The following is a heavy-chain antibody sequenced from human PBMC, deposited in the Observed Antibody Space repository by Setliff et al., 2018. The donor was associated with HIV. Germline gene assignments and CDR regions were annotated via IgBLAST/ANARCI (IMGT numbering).Heavy chain of an antibody. CDR1: GYTFSTYA. Sequence: GASVKVSCKASGYTFSTYAIHWVRQAPGQRLEWMGWINAGNGITKYSQKLQGRVTMTSDTSTSTVYMELRNLRSDDTAVYFCTRSSSDWIQVRFDPWGQGTLVTVSS. D-gene: IGHD6-19*01. CDR3: TRSSSDWIQVRFDP. CDR2: INAGNGIT. V-gene: IGHV1-3*01. J-gene: IGHJ5*02.